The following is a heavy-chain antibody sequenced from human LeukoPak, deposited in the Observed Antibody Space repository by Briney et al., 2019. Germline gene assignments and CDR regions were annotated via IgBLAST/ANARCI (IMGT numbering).Heavy chain of an antibody. V-gene: IGHV3-7*03. D-gene: IGHD5-24*01. CDR1: GFTFNSYA. Sequence: GGSLRLSCAASGFTFNSYAMTWVRQAPGKGLEWVASIMKDGGQKKYVDSVKGRFTISRDNAQNSLYLQMSGLRAEDTAMYYCVRDADFYKGDYWGQGTLVTVSS. CDR2: IMKDGGQK. CDR3: VRDADFYKGDY. J-gene: IGHJ4*02.